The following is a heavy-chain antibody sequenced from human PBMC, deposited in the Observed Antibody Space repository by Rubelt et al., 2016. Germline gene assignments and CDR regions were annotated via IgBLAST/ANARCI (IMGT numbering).Heavy chain of an antibody. Sequence: GLEWMGIINPSGGSTSYAQKFQGRVTMTRDTSTSTVYMELSSLRSEDTAVYYCARGRREWLLIREGWFDPWGQGTLVTVSS. D-gene: IGHD3-3*01. CDR2: INPSGGST. CDR3: ARGRREWLLIREGWFDP. V-gene: IGHV1-46*01. J-gene: IGHJ5*02.